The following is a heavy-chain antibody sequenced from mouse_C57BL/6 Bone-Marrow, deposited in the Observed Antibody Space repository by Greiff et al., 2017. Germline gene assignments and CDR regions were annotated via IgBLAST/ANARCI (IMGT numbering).Heavy chain of an antibody. D-gene: IGHD2-4*01. J-gene: IGHJ4*01. CDR3: ARSDYDLVSNYYAMDY. CDR2: IDPSDSYT. Sequence: VQLQQPGAELVKPGASVKLSCKASGYTFTSYWMQWVKQRPGQGLEWIGEIDPSDSYTNYTQKFKGKATLTVATSSSTAYRQLSSLTSEDSAVYYCARSDYDLVSNYYAMDYWGQGTSVTVSS. CDR1: GYTFTSYW. V-gene: IGHV1-50*01.